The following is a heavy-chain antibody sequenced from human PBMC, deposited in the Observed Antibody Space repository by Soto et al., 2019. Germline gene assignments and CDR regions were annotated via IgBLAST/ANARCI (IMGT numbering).Heavy chain of an antibody. V-gene: IGHV1-18*01. J-gene: IGHJ4*02. CDR1: GYTFTSYG. Sequence: QVQLVQSGAEVKKPGASVKVSCKASGYTFTSYGISWVRQAPGQGLEWMGWVNAYNGNTNYAQKFXXRXXMTTDTSTSTAYMELRSLRSGDTAVYYCAREAVSGRTGFDYWGQGTLVTVSS. CDR2: VNAYNGNT. CDR3: AREAVSGRTGFDY. D-gene: IGHD6-19*01.